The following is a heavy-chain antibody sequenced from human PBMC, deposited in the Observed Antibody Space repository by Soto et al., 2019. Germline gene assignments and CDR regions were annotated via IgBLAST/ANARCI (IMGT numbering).Heavy chain of an antibody. CDR2: IYYSGST. Sequence: SETLSLTCTVSGGSISSGGYYWSWIRQHPGKGLEWIGYIYYSGSTNYNPSLKSRVTISVDTSKNQFSLKLSSVTAADTAVYYCARLIGSSYRSLGWFDPWGQGTLVTVSS. CDR3: ARLIGSSYRSLGWFDP. V-gene: IGHV4-61*08. D-gene: IGHD3-16*02. J-gene: IGHJ5*02. CDR1: GGSISSGGYY.